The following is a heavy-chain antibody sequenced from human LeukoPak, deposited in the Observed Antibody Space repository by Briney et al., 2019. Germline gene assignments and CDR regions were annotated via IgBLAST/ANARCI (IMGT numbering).Heavy chain of an antibody. D-gene: IGHD3-22*01. CDR2: ISGSGGST. CDR1: GFTFSSYG. Sequence: GGSLRLSCAASGFTFSSYGMSWVRQAPGKGLEWVSAISGSGGSTYYADSVKGRFTISRDNAKNSLYLQMNSLRAEDTAVYYCARGEYYYDSSGPGGFDYWGQGTLVTVSS. V-gene: IGHV3-23*01. CDR3: ARGEYYYDSSGPGGFDY. J-gene: IGHJ4*02.